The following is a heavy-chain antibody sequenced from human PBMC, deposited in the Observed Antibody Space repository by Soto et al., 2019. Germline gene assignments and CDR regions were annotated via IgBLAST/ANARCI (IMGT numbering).Heavy chain of an antibody. CDR3: ARDRNYYGMDV. Sequence: SETLSLTNTVAGGYSRSYSWSCSRQPPGKGLEWIGYIYYSGSTNYNPSLKSRVTISVDTSKNQFSLKLSSVTAADTAVYYCARDRNYYGMDVLGKGTTVTVSS. V-gene: IGHV4-59*01. CDR2: IYYSGST. CDR1: GGYSRSYS. J-gene: IGHJ6*04.